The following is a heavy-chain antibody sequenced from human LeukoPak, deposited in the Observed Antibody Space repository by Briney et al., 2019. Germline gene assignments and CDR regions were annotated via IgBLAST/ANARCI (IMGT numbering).Heavy chain of an antibody. CDR2: INHSGST. D-gene: IGHD2-2*01. CDR3: ARLGRPARGRNWFDP. Sequence: PSETLSLTCAVYGGSFSGYYWSWIRQPPGKGLEWIGEINHSGSTNYNPSLKSRVTISVDTSKNQFSLKLSSVTAADTAVYYCARLGRPARGRNWFDPWGQGTLVTVSS. CDR1: GGSFSGYY. V-gene: IGHV4-34*01. J-gene: IGHJ5*02.